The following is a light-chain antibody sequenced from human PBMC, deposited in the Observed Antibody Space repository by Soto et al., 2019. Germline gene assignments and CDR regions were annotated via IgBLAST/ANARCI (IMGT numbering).Light chain of an antibody. CDR2: KVS. CDR3: MQGSYWPPWT. Sequence: DVVMTQSPLSLPVTHGQAASISCRSSQSLGSGDGDTYLNWFQQRPGQSPRRLIYKVSNRDSGVPDKFSGSGSGTVFTLKISRVEAEDVGLYYCMQGSYWPPWTFGQGTKVEIK. J-gene: IGKJ1*01. V-gene: IGKV2-30*01. CDR1: QSLGSGDGDTY.